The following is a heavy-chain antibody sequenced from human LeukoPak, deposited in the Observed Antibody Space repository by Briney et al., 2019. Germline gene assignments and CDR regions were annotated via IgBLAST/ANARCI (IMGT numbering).Heavy chain of an antibody. D-gene: IGHD2-15*01. V-gene: IGHV6-1*01. J-gene: IGHJ5*02. Sequence: SQTLSLTCAISGDSVSSNIAAWNWIRRSPSRGLEWLGRTYYRSKWYNEYEVSVKSRITINPDTSKNQFSLQLNSVTPEDTAVYYCARASVGNWLDPWGQGTLVTVSS. CDR2: TYYRSKWYN. CDR3: ARASVGNWLDP. CDR1: GDSVSSNIAA.